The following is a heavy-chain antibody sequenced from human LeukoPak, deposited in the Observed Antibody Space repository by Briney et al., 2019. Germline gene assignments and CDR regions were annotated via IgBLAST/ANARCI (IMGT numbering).Heavy chain of an antibody. CDR3: ARDVPGFTFGGVIVIPGISDY. CDR2: IYYSGST. V-gene: IGHV4-39*07. Sequence: SETLSLTCTVPGGSISSSSYYWGWIRQPPGKGLEWIGSIYYSGSTYYNPSLKSRVTISVDTSKNQFSLKLSSVTAADTAVYYCARDVPGFTFGGVIVIPGISDYWGQGTLVTVSS. J-gene: IGHJ4*02. CDR1: GGSISSSSYY. D-gene: IGHD3-16*02.